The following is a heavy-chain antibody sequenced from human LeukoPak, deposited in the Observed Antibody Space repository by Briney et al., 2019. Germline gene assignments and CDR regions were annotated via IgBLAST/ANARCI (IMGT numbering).Heavy chain of an antibody. J-gene: IGHJ6*03. D-gene: IGHD4-11*01. CDR3: ARGSNYVFDYHFDV. CDR2: VNHEGDS. V-gene: IGHV4-34*01. Sequence: PSETLSLTCAVYGVSLRGYYWSWIRQSPERGLEWIGEVNHEGDSIYSPSLKSRLTVSVDMSKNQFSLNLRSVTAADTAVYFCARGSNYVFDYHFDVWGKGTTVIVSS. CDR1: GVSLRGYY.